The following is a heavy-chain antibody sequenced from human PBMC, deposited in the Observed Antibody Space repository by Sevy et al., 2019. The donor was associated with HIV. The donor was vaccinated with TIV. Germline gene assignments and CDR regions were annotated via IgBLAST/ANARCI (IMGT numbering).Heavy chain of an antibody. CDR3: ATSRSRYFDSSGYYIY. D-gene: IGHD3-22*01. Sequence: GESLKISCRGSGYSFASHWIGWVRHMPGKGLEWMGIIYPDDSATRYSRSFQGQVTFSADKSISTAYLQWSSLKASDTAMYYCATSRSRYFDSSGYYIYWGQGTLVTVSS. V-gene: IGHV5-51*01. CDR1: GYSFASHW. J-gene: IGHJ4*02. CDR2: IYPDDSAT.